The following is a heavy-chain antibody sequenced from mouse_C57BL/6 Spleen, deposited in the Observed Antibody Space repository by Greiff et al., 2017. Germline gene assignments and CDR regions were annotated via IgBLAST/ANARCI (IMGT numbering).Heavy chain of an antibody. CDR3: ARENYYGSSWGY. J-gene: IGHJ2*01. Sequence: EVMLVESGGGLVKPGGSLTLSCAASGFTFSDYGMHWVRRAPEKGLAWVAYISSGSSTIYSADTVKGRCTISRDNAKNTLLLQLTSLRSEDTAMYYCARENYYGSSWGYWGEGTTLTVSS. CDR1: GFTFSDYG. D-gene: IGHD1-1*01. CDR2: ISSGSSTI. V-gene: IGHV5-17*01.